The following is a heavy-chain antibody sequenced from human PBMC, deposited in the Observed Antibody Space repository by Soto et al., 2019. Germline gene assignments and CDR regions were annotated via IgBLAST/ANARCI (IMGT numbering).Heavy chain of an antibody. Sequence: QVQLVQSGAEVKKPGASVKLSCRTSGYTFTHYYIHWVRQAPGQGLEWLRIINPASGSTNYAQEFQGRVTLTMDTSTTTVYMELSGLRAEDTAIFYFARDLAAGDHWGQGTLVTVSS. CDR1: GYTFTHYY. D-gene: IGHD6-13*01. CDR2: INPASGST. CDR3: ARDLAAGDH. J-gene: IGHJ4*02. V-gene: IGHV1-46*01.